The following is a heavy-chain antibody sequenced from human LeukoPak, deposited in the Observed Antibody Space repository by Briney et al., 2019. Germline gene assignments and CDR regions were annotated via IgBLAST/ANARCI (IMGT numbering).Heavy chain of an antibody. D-gene: IGHD2-21*01. CDR2: ISYDGSNK. CDR3: ARRLGDY. V-gene: IGHV3-30*04. Sequence: GGSLRLSCAASGFTFSSYAMHWVRQAPGKGLEWVAVISYDGSNKYYADSVKGRFTISRDNSKNTLYLQMNSLRAEDTVVYYCARRLGDYWGQGTLVTVSS. J-gene: IGHJ4*02. CDR1: GFTFSSYA.